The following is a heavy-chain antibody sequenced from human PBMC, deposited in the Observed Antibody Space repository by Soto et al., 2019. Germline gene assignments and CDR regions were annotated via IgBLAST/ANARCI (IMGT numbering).Heavy chain of an antibody. Sequence: QVQLVQSGAEVKKPGSSVKVSCKASGGTFSSYAISWVRQAPGQGLEWMGGIIPIFGTANYAQKFQGRVTITADESTSTAYMGLSSLRSEDTAXXYCARGRXYYDSSDAXTDAVWYFDLWGRGTLVTVSS. CDR2: IIPIFGTA. D-gene: IGHD3-22*01. CDR3: ARGRXYYDSSDAXTDAVWYFDL. CDR1: GGTFSSYA. V-gene: IGHV1-69*01. J-gene: IGHJ2*01.